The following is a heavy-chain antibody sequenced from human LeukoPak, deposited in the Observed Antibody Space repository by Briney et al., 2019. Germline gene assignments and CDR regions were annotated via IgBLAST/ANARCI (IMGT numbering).Heavy chain of an antibody. V-gene: IGHV3-23*01. CDR3: AKDLYGSAPAPGYFQH. CDR2: ISGSGGGT. Sequence: GGSLRLSCAASGFTFSSYAMSWGRQAPGKGLEWVSAISGSGGGTYYADSVKGRFTISRDNSKNTLYLQMTSLRAEDTAVYYCAKDLYGSAPAPGYFQHWGQGTLVTVSS. J-gene: IGHJ1*01. CDR1: GFTFSSYA. D-gene: IGHD2-2*01.